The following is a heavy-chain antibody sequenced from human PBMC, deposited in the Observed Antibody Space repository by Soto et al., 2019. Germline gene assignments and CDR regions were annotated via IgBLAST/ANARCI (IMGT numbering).Heavy chain of an antibody. J-gene: IGHJ6*02. Sequence: NPSETLSLTCTVSGGSISSGDYYWSWIRQPPGKGLEWIGYIYYSGSTYYNPSLKSRVTISVDTSKNQFSLKLSSVTAADTAVYYCARDKRITIFGVVIEGDPTDYYGMDVWGQGTTVTVSS. CDR2: IYYSGST. V-gene: IGHV4-30-4*01. CDR1: GGSISSGDYY. D-gene: IGHD3-3*01. CDR3: ARDKRITIFGVVIEGDPTDYYGMDV.